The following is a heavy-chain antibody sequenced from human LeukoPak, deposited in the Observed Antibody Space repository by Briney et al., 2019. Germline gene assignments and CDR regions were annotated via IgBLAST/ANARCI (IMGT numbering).Heavy chain of an antibody. V-gene: IGHV3-53*01. D-gene: IGHD1-26*01. Sequence: GGSLRLSCAASGFTVSSNYMSWVRQAPGKGLEWVSVIYSGGSTYYADSVKGRFTISRDNAKNSLYLQMNSLRAEDTAVYYCARDASSGSYSSYYYYYMDVWGKGTTVTISS. CDR1: GFTVSSNY. J-gene: IGHJ6*03. CDR3: ARDASSGSYSSYYYYYMDV. CDR2: IYSGGST.